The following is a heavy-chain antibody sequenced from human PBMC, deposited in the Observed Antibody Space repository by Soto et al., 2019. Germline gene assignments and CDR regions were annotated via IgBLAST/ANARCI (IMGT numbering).Heavy chain of an antibody. CDR2: ISSSSSTI. CDR3: ARDLGGWPDY. CDR1: GFTLSTYS. D-gene: IGHD2-15*01. J-gene: IGHJ4*02. Sequence: GGSLRLSCAASGFTLSTYSLNWGRQAPGKGLEWVSYISSSSSTIYYADSVKGRFTISRDNAKNSLYLQMNSLGAEDTAVYCFARDLGGWPDYWGQGTLVTVSS. V-gene: IGHV3-48*01.